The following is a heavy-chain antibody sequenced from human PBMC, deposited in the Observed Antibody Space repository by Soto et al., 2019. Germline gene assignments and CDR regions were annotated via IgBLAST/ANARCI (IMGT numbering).Heavy chain of an antibody. D-gene: IGHD2-2*01. CDR3: ARPLIEDQLLKGRLGMDV. CDR2: IYSGGST. J-gene: IGHJ6*02. V-gene: IGHV3-66*04. CDR1: GFTVSSNY. Sequence: GGSLRLSCAASGFTVSSNYMSWVRQAPGKGLEWVSVIYSGGSTYYADSVKGRFTISRDNSKNTLYLQMNSLRAEDTAVYYCARPLIEDQLLKGRLGMDVWGQGTTVTVSS.